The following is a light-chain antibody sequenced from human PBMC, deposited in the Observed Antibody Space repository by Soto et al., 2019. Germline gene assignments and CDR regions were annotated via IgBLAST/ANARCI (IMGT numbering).Light chain of an antibody. CDR3: QQYDNLPLT. V-gene: IGKV1-33*01. CDR1: QDINNY. Sequence: DIQMTQSPSSLSASVGDRVTITCQASQDINNYLNWYQQKSGKAPKLLIYDASDLETGVPSRFSGSGSGTDFTFTISSLQPEDIATYYCQQYDNLPLTFGGGTMVDIK. J-gene: IGKJ4*01. CDR2: DAS.